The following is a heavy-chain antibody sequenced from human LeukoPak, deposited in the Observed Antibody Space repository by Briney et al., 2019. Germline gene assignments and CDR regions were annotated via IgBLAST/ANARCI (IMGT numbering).Heavy chain of an antibody. CDR3: ISGVYAILFDY. CDR2: IYYSGST. V-gene: IGHV4-39*01. Sequence: SETLSLTCTVSGGSNSSSSYYWGWIRQPPGKGLEWIGSIYYSGSTYYNPSLKSRVTISVDTSKNQFSLKLSSVTAADTAVYYCISGVYAILFDYWGQGTLVTVSS. CDR1: GGSNSSSSYY. J-gene: IGHJ4*02. D-gene: IGHD2-8*01.